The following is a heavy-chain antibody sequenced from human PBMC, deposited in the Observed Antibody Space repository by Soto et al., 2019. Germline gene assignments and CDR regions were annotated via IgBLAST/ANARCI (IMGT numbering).Heavy chain of an antibody. CDR1: GGSFSGYY. J-gene: IGHJ3*02. CDR2: INHSGST. CDR3: ARVSRLVGATSRAFDI. V-gene: IGHV4-34*01. Sequence: QVQLQQWGAGLLKPSETLSLTCAVYGGSFSGYYWSWIRQPPGKGLEWIGEINHSGSTNYNPSLKSPGTISGDTSKNQFALKLSSVTAADTAVYYCARVSRLVGATSRAFDIWGQGTMVTVSS. D-gene: IGHD1-26*01.